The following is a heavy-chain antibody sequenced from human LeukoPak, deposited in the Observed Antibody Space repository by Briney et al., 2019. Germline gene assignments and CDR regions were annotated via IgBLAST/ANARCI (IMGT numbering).Heavy chain of an antibody. CDR3: DI. J-gene: IGHJ3*02. D-gene: IGHD3-9*01. CDR2: TIPLFNTA. V-gene: IGHV1-69*13. Sequence: ASVKVSCKASGGTLRNFGISWVRQAPGQGLEWMGGTIPLFNTANYAHKFQGRVNIIADEATSTAYMEFCAREDQFVIQRAFDIWGQGTVVTVSS. CDR1: GGTLRNFG.